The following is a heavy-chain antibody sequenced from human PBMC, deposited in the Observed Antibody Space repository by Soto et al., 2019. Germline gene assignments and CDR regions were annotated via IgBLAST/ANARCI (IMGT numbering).Heavy chain of an antibody. Sequence: QVQFVQSGAEVKKPGASVKISCKASGYTFTTYPMHWVRQAPGQGLEWMGWINAGNGITKYSQNFQGRITITKDTSGSTAYMELSGLRSEDTAVYYCARPLYCSGGRCSDYWGQGTLVSVSA. CDR1: GYTFTTYP. D-gene: IGHD2-15*01. CDR3: ARPLYCSGGRCSDY. CDR2: INAGNGIT. V-gene: IGHV1-3*01. J-gene: IGHJ4*02.